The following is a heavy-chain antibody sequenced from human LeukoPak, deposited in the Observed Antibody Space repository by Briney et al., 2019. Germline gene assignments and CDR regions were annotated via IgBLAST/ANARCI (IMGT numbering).Heavy chain of an antibody. CDR2: MYYGGNT. J-gene: IGHJ4*02. Sequence: PSQTLSLTCTVSGGSITIGGYYWSWVRQHPGKGLEWIGYMYYGGNTYYSPSLKSRVSISADTSKNQFSLRLSSVTAADTAVYYCARGDYYDSSGYYYVRYWGQGTLVTVSS. D-gene: IGHD3-22*01. CDR1: GGSITIGGYY. CDR3: ARGDYYDSSGYYYVRY. V-gene: IGHV4-31*03.